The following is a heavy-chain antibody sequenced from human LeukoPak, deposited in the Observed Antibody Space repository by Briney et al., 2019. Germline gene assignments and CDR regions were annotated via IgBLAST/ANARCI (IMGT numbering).Heavy chain of an antibody. CDR3: ATNSFQYNWFDP. V-gene: IGHV4-38-2*02. J-gene: IGHJ5*02. CDR1: GYSISSGFY. Sequence: SETLSLTCTVSGYSISSGFYLGWIRQPPGKGLEWIGTMYHSGSTYYNPSLKSRVSISVDTSKNQFSLKLSSVTAADTAVYYCATNSFQYNWFDPWGQGTLVTVSS. CDR2: MYHSGST. D-gene: IGHD5-24*01.